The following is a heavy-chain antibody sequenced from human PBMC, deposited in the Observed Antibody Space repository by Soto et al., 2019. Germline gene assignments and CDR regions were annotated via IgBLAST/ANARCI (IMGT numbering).Heavy chain of an antibody. V-gene: IGHV4-39*01. CDR1: GGSISSSSYY. J-gene: IGHJ5*02. CDR3: ARHDYGVIPNWFAP. Sequence: SETLSLTCTVSGGSISSSSYYWGWLRQPPGKGLEWIGSIYYSGGTYYNPSLKSRVTISVDTSKNQFSLKLSSVTAADTAVYYCARHDYGVIPNWFAPWGQGTLVT. CDR2: IYYSGGT. D-gene: IGHD4-17*01.